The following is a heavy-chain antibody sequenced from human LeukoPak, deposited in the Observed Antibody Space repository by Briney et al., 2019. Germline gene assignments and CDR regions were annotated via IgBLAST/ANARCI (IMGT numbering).Heavy chain of an antibody. Sequence: GGSLRLSFAASGFIFSDYYMSWIRQAPGKGLEWISYISSSGSTKYYADSVKGRFTISRDNAKNSLYLQMNSLRAEDTAVYYCARLRYCSSSSCYGLYYFDHWGQGTLVTVSS. D-gene: IGHD2-2*01. CDR2: ISSSGSTK. CDR1: GFIFSDYY. CDR3: ARLRYCSSSSCYGLYYFDH. V-gene: IGHV3-11*01. J-gene: IGHJ4*02.